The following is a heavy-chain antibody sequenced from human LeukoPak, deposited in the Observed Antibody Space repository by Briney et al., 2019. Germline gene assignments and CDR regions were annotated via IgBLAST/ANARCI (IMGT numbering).Heavy chain of an antibody. J-gene: IGHJ4*02. CDR1: GGSISSSSYY. Sequence: PSETLSLTCTVSGGSISSSSYYWGWIRQPPGKGLEWIGSIYYSGSTYYNPSLKSRLTISVNTSKNQFSLKLSSVTAADTAVYYCATFVGAATTSHIDFWGQGTLVTVSS. CDR2: IYYSGST. CDR3: ATFVGAATTSHIDF. D-gene: IGHD1-26*01. V-gene: IGHV4-39*07.